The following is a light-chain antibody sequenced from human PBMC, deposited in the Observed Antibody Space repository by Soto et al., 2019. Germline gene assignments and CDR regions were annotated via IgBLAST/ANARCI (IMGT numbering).Light chain of an antibody. J-gene: IGKJ5*01. CDR3: QQYGSSIT. V-gene: IGKV3-20*01. Sequence: IVLTQAPGTLSLSPGERATLSCRASQSVTSNYLAWYQQKPGQAPRLLIFGASIRATGIPDRFSGSGSGTDFTLTISRLEPEDFAVYHCQQYGSSITFGQGTRLEIK. CDR2: GAS. CDR1: QSVTSNY.